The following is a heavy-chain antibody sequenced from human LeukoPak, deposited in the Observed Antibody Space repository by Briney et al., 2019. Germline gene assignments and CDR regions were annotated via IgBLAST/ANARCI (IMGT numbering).Heavy chain of an antibody. CDR3: ARAVSGRFDY. J-gene: IGHJ4*02. D-gene: IGHD6-19*01. Sequence: SSETLSLTCTVSGGSITTYYWSWIRQPPGKGLEWIGYIYHSGSTNYNPSLKSRVTTSVDASKNQFSLKLSSVTAADTAIYYCARAVSGRFDYWGQGTLVTVSS. CDR2: IYHSGST. V-gene: IGHV4-59*08. CDR1: GGSITTYY.